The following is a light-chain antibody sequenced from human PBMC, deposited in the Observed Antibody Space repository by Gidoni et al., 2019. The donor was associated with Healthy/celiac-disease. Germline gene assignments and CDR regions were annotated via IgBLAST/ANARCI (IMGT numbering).Light chain of an antibody. CDR1: QDISNY. CDR2: DAS. J-gene: IGKJ2*01. Sequence: IQMSQSPAPLSASVGDRVTITCQASQDISNYLNWYQQKPGKAPKLLIYDASNLETGVPSRFSGSGSGTDFTLTISSLQPEDIATYYCQQYDNPPYTFGQGTKLEIK. CDR3: QQYDNPPYT. V-gene: IGKV1-33*01.